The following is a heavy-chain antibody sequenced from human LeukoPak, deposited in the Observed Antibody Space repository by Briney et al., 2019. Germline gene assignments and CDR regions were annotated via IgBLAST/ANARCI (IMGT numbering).Heavy chain of an antibody. CDR1: GFTFSTYW. CDR2: ISNDGSIA. J-gene: IGHJ4*02. V-gene: IGHV3-74*01. CDR3: ARADYGGNSNFHY. D-gene: IGHD4-23*01. Sequence: GGSLRLSCAASGFTFSTYWMHWVRHAPGKGLVWVSRISNDGSIAINADSVEGRFTVSRDNAKNTLYLQMNSLRVEDTAVYYCARADYGGNSNFHYWGQGTLVTVSS.